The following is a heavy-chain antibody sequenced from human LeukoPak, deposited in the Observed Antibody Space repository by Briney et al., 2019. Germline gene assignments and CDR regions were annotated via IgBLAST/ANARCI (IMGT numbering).Heavy chain of an antibody. CDR1: GFTFSSYS. CDR2: ISSTSDYI. V-gene: IGHV3-21*04. J-gene: IGHJ6*02. CDR3: ARDLGTLWFIYYYGMDV. D-gene: IGHD3-10*01. Sequence: GGSLRLSCAASGFTFSSYSMNWVRQAPGKGLEWVSSISSTSDYIYYADSVKGRFTISRDNAKNSLYLQMNSLRAEDTAVYYCARDLGTLWFIYYYGMDVWGQGTTVTVSS.